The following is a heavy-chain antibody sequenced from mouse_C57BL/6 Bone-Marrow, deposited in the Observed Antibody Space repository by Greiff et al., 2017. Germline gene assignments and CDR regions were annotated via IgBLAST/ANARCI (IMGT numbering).Heavy chain of an antibody. J-gene: IGHJ3*01. CDR3: TRWLGFAY. D-gene: IGHD1-2*01. Sequence: EVQLQQSGAELVRPGASVKLSCTASGFNIKDDYMHWVKQRPEQGLEWIGWIDPENGDTEYASKFQGKATITADTSSNTAYLQLSSLTSEDTAVYCCTRWLGFAYWGQGTLVTVSA. CDR2: IDPENGDT. CDR1: GFNIKDDY. V-gene: IGHV14-4*01.